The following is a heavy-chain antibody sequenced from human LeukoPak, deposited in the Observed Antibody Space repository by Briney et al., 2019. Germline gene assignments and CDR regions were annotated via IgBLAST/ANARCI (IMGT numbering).Heavy chain of an antibody. CDR2: IKEDGSEK. V-gene: IGHV3-7*03. CDR3: AKDAYPQLLPRAGMGV. Sequence: GGSLRLSCAASGFTFSSYWVNWVRQAPGKRLEWVAHIKEDGSEKYYLDSVKGRFTISRDNARNSLYLQMNSLRAEDTAVYYCAKDAYPQLLPRAGMGVWGQGTTVTVSS. CDR1: GFTFSSYW. D-gene: IGHD2-2*01. J-gene: IGHJ6*02.